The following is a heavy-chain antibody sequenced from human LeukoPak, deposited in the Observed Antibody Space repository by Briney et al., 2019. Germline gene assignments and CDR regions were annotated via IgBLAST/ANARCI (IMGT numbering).Heavy chain of an antibody. Sequence: SETLSLTCTVSGSSISSYYWSWIRQPAGKGLEWIGRIYTSGSTNYNPSLKSRVTMSVDTSKNQFSLKLSSVTAADTAVYYCARLNMVRGGAGFDYWGQGTLVTASS. D-gene: IGHD3-10*01. CDR3: ARLNMVRGGAGFDY. V-gene: IGHV4-4*07. J-gene: IGHJ4*02. CDR2: IYTSGST. CDR1: GSSISSYY.